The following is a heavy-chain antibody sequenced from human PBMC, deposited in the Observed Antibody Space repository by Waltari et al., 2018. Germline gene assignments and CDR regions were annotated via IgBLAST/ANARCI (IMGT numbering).Heavy chain of an antibody. CDR2: IYYSGST. D-gene: IGHD2-15*01. Sequence: QVQLQESGPGLVKPSQTLSLTCTVSGGSISRGDYYWSWIRQPPGKGLEWIGYIYYSGSTYYNPSLKSRVTISVDTSKNQFSLKLSSVTAADTAVYYCARDIVGGGLDYYYMDVWGKGTTVTVSS. CDR3: ARDIVGGGLDYYYMDV. V-gene: IGHV4-30-4*08. CDR1: GGSISRGDYY. J-gene: IGHJ6*03.